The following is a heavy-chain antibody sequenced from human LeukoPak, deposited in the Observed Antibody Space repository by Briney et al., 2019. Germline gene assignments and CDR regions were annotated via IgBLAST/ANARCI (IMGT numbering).Heavy chain of an antibody. Sequence: PSETLSLTCTVSGGSISTYYWNWIRQPPGKGLEWIGYIYYGRSTNYNPSLKSRVTISVDTSKNQFSLNLSSVTAADTAVYYCARVVSSGSYPDYWGQGTLVTVSS. D-gene: IGHD3-10*01. V-gene: IGHV4-59*01. CDR1: GGSISTYY. CDR3: ARVVSSGSYPDY. CDR2: IYYGRST. J-gene: IGHJ4*02.